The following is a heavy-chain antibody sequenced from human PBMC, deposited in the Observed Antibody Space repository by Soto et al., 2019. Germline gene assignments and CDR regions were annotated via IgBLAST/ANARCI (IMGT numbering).Heavy chain of an antibody. V-gene: IGHV5-51*01. CDR1: GYRFSSYW. CDR3: ARKDKSGYFNWFDP. J-gene: IGHJ5*02. D-gene: IGHD3-22*01. CDR2: IFPSDSDT. Sequence: XESLTISDRTSGYRFSSYWIALVRQMPGKGLEWMGIIFPSDSDTRYSPSFQGQVTISADRSTSTVFLQWASLKASDTAVYFCARKDKSGYFNWFDPWGQGTLVTVSS.